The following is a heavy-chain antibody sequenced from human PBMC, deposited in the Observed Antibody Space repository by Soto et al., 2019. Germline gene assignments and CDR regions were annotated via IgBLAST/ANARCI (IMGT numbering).Heavy chain of an antibody. CDR2: IIPIFGTA. Sequence: SVKVSCKASGGTFSSYAISWVRQAPGQGLEWMGGIIPIFGTANYAQKFQGRVTITADESTSTAYMELSSLRSEDTAVYYCASRATSGGGFDYWRQRTLVTVSS. CDR1: GGTFSSYA. D-gene: IGHD3-10*01. V-gene: IGHV1-69*13. J-gene: IGHJ4*02. CDR3: ASRATSGGGFDY.